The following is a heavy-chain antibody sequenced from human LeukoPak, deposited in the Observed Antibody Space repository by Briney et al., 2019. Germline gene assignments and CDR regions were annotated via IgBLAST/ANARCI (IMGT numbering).Heavy chain of an antibody. Sequence: PGGSLRLSCAVSGFTFSSYWMSWVRQAPGKGLEWVANIKEDGTEKYYQDSVKGRFTISRDNAKNSLYLQMNSLRTDDTAVYYCGRDSTIGYYWTVWGQGTLVTVSS. CDR3: GRDSTIGYYWTV. CDR1: GFTFSSYW. V-gene: IGHV3-7*03. J-gene: IGHJ4*02. D-gene: IGHD3-22*01. CDR2: IKEDGTEK.